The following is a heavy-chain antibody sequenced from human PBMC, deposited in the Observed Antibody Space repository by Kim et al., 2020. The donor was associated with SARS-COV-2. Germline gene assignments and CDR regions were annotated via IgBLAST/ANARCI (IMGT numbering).Heavy chain of an antibody. J-gene: IGHJ5*02. D-gene: IGHD6-13*01. CDR1: GFISNFA. CDR2: ISGSGVNT. V-gene: IGHV3-23*01. CDR3: AKHRVVGRSWYEFDP. Sequence: GGSLRLSCAASGFISNFAMTWVRQAPGKGLEWVSRISGSGVNTYYEDSVKGRFTISRDNSKNTLYLQMNSLREDDTAVYYCAKHRVVGRSWYEFDPWGRGTLVTVSS.